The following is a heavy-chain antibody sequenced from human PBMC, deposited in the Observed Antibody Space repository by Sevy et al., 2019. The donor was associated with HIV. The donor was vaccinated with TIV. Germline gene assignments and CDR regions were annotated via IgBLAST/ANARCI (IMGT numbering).Heavy chain of an antibody. CDR2: IYHSGST. V-gene: IGHV4-38-2*01. CDR3: ARQLRYYDSSGYYSQFDY. Sequence: SETLSLTCAVSGYSISSGYCWGWIRQPPGKGLEWIGSIYHSGSTYYNPSLKSRVTISVDTSKNQFSLKLSSVTAADTAVYYCARQLRYYDSSGYYSQFDYWGQGTLVTVSS. J-gene: IGHJ4*02. CDR1: GYSISSGYC. D-gene: IGHD3-22*01.